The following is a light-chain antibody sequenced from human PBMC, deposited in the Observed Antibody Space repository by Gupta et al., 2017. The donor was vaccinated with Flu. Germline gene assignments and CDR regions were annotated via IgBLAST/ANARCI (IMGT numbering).Light chain of an antibody. CDR3: QQDESLPLT. CDR1: QDIRNH. J-gene: IGKJ5*01. V-gene: IGKV1-33*01. Sequence: DIQMTQSPSSPPASVGDRITITCQASQDIRNHLVWYQQKPGKTPKLLIYDASRFETGGPSRFSGSGSGTDFTFTISSLQPEDFATYYCQQDESLPLTFGEGTLIDIK. CDR2: DAS.